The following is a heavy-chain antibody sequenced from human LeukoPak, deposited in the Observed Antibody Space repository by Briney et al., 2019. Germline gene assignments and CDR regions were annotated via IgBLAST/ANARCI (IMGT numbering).Heavy chain of an antibody. CDR2: INQSGST. Sequence: SETLSLTCGVYGESFSGDYWSWIRQPPGKGLEWIGEINQSGSTNYIPSLKSRVTISVDTSKDQFSLKLISVTAADTAVYYCARGRWLQYETWGQGTLVTVSS. V-gene: IGHV4-34*01. CDR1: GESFSGDY. D-gene: IGHD5-24*01. J-gene: IGHJ5*02. CDR3: ARGRWLQYET.